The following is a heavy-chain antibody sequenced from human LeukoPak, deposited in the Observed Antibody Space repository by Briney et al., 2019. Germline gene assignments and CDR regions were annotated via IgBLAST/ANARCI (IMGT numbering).Heavy chain of an antibody. CDR2: ISGSGSRT. CDR3: AKDHRYCSGGSCSRYFDY. V-gene: IGHV3-23*01. J-gene: IGHJ4*02. D-gene: IGHD2-15*01. CDR1: GFTFSNFA. Sequence: GGSLRLSCAASGFTFSNFAMSWVRQAPGKGLEWVSVISGSGSRTYYADSVKGRFTISRDNSKNTLYLQMNSLRAEDTAVYYCAKDHRYCSGGSCSRYFDYWGQGTLVTVSS.